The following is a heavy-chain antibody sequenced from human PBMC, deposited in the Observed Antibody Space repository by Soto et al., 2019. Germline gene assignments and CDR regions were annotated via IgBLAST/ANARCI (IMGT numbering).Heavy chain of an antibody. CDR2: INHSGST. CDR1: GGSFSGYY. CDR3: ARVDDRSGPINLIDAFGI. V-gene: IGHV4-34*01. J-gene: IGHJ3*02. D-gene: IGHD3-22*01. Sequence: SETLSLTCAVYGGSFSGYYWSWIRQPPWKALEWIGEINHSGSTNYNPSLKSRVTISVDTSKNQFSLKLSSVTAADTAVYYCARVDDRSGPINLIDAFGIWRYGKMVTVSS.